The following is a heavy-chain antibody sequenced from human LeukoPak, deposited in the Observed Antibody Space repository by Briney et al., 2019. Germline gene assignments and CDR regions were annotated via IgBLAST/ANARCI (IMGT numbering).Heavy chain of an antibody. CDR3: ARLTSSSSGSSFDY. Sequence: SEILSLTCTVSGGSISSYYWSWIRQPPGKGLGWIGYIYYSGSTNYNPSLKSRVTISVDTSKNQFSLKLSSVTAADTAVYYCARLTSSSSGSSFDYWGQGTLVTVSS. CDR2: IYYSGST. J-gene: IGHJ4*02. V-gene: IGHV4-59*08. CDR1: GGSISSYY. D-gene: IGHD6-13*01.